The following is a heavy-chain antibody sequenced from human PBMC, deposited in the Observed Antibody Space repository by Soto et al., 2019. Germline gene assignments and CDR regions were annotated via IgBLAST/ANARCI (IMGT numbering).Heavy chain of an antibody. V-gene: IGHV3-33*01. J-gene: IGHJ4*02. D-gene: IGHD6-19*01. CDR1: GFTFSSYG. Sequence: QVQLVESGGGVVQPGRSLRLSCAASGFTFSSYGMHWVRQAPGKGLEWVAVIWYDGSNKYYADSVKGRFTISRDNSKNTLYLQMNSLRAEDTAVYYCARGARRWLGTLDYWGQGTLVTVSS. CDR2: IWYDGSNK. CDR3: ARGARRWLGTLDY.